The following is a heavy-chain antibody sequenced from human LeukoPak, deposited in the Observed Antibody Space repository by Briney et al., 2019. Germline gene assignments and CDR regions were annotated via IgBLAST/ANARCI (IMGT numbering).Heavy chain of an antibody. CDR3: ARYGDFEYYFDY. D-gene: IGHD4-17*01. CDR1: GGSISSYY. Sequence: SETLSLTCTVSGGSISSYYWSWIRQPPGKGLEWIGYIYYSGSTNYNPSLRSRVTISVDTSKNQFSLKLSSVTAADTAVYYCARYGDFEYYFDYWGQGTLVTVSS. V-gene: IGHV4-59*01. CDR2: IYYSGST. J-gene: IGHJ4*02.